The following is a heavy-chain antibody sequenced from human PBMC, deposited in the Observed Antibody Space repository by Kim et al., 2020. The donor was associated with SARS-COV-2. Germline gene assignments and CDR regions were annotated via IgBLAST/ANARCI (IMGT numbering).Heavy chain of an antibody. Sequence: RFTISRDNSKNTLYLQMNSLRAEDTAVYYCAKVSVYYYYDSSGTYNWFDPWGQGTLVTVSS. J-gene: IGHJ5*02. CDR3: AKVSVYYYYDSSGTYNWFDP. V-gene: IGHV3-30*02. D-gene: IGHD3-22*01.